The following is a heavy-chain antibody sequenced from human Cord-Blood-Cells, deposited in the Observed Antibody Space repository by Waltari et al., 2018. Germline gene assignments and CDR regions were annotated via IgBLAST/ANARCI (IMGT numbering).Heavy chain of an antibody. Sequence: QVQLQQWGAGLLKPSENLSLTCAVYGGSFSGSYWSWIRQPPGKGLEWIGEINHSGSTNYNPSLKSRVTISVDTSKNQFSLKLSSVTAADTAVYYCARATIFGVVINAFDIWGQGTMVTVSS. V-gene: IGHV4-34*01. CDR3: ARATIFGVVINAFDI. J-gene: IGHJ3*02. CDR1: GGSFSGSY. D-gene: IGHD3-3*01. CDR2: INHSGST.